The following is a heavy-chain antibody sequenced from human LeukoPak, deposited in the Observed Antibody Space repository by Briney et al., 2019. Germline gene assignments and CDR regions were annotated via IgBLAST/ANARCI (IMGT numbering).Heavy chain of an antibody. J-gene: IGHJ4*02. Sequence: GGSLRLSCAASGFTFSDYYMSWIRQAPGKGLEWVSYISSSGSTIYYADSVKGRFTISRDNAKNSLYLQMNGLRAEDTAVYYCAKDTSRDPKNYFDYWGQGTLVTVSS. CDR3: AKDTSRDPKNYFDY. CDR1: GFTFSDYY. CDR2: ISSSGSTI. V-gene: IGHV3-11*01.